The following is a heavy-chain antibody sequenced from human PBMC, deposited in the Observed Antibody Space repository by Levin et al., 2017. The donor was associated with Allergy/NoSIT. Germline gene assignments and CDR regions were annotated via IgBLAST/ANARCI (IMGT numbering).Heavy chain of an antibody. CDR1: GITFSSYA. J-gene: IGHJ4*02. V-gene: IGHV3-23*01. CDR2: ISDSGSST. D-gene: IGHD2-8*02. CDR3: AIPSILGRFDY. Sequence: PGGSLRLSCAASGITFSSYAMTWVRQAPGKGLEWVSAISDSGSSTYYADSVKGRFTISRDNSKNTLYLQVSSLRAEDTAVYYCAIPSILGRFDYWGQGTLVTVSS.